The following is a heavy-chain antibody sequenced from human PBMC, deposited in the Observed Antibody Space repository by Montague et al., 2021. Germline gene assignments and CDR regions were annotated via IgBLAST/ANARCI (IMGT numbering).Heavy chain of an antibody. CDR1: RSLINSDYY. Sequence: SETLSLTCTVSRSLINSDYYCGWIRQPPGKGLEWMGSVSHGGRTYYNPSLKSRVTISVDTSNNHFSLKLSSVTAADTAMHYCARERDRYYYMDIWGKGTTITVSS. J-gene: IGHJ6*03. V-gene: IGHV4-38-2*02. CDR2: VSHGGRT. CDR3: ARERDRYYYMDI.